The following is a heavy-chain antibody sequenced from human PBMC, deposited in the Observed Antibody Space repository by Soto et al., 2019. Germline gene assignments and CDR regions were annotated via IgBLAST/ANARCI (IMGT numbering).Heavy chain of an antibody. CDR3: ARAGSIFGVVTHSGMEG. V-gene: IGHV1-46*01. Sequence: XSVKVSCKASACTFTSYYMHWVRHAPGQGLEWMGIINPSGGSTSYAQKFQGRVTMTRDTSTRTVYMELSSLRSEDTAVYYCARAGSIFGVVTHSGMEGWGQGTTVTVSS. J-gene: IGHJ6*02. D-gene: IGHD3-3*01. CDR2: INPSGGST. CDR1: ACTFTSYY.